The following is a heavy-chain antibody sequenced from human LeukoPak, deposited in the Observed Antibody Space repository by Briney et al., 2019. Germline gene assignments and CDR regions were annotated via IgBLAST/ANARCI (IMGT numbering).Heavy chain of an antibody. CDR3: TRNYYDRSNFDY. CDR1: GASISNYY. CDR2: IYPSGTT. J-gene: IGHJ4*02. D-gene: IGHD3-22*01. Sequence: SETLSLTCTVSGASISNYYWTWIRQPAAKGLEWIGRIYPSGTTNYNPSLKGRVTMSVDTSNNQFSLKLSSVTAADTAVYYCTRNYYDRSNFDYWGQGTLVTVSS. V-gene: IGHV4-4*07.